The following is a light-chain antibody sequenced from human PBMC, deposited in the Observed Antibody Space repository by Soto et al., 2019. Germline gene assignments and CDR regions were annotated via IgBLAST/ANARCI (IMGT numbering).Light chain of an antibody. CDR1: KGFAIF. CDR3: QQLNSFPIP. V-gene: IGKV1-9*01. CDR2: GAS. J-gene: IGKJ3*01. Sequence: IQLTQSPSSLSASVGDRVTISCRASKGFAIFLAWYQQKPGKAPKLLIYGASTLQSGVPSRFSGSGSGTDFTLTISSLQPEDFATYYCQQLNSFPIPFGPGTKVDIK.